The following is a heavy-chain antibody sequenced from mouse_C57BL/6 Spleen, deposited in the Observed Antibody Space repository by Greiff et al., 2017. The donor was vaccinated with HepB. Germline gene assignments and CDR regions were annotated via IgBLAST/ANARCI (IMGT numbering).Heavy chain of an antibody. CDR2: INPGSGGT. V-gene: IGHV1-54*01. Sequence: QVQLQQSGAELVRPGTSVKVSCKASGYAFTNYLIEWVKQRPGQGLEWIGVINPGSGGTNYNEKFKGKATLTADKSSSTAYMQLSSLTSEDSAVYFCARGLAYWYFDVWGTGTTVTVSS. CDR1: GYAFTNYL. J-gene: IGHJ1*03. CDR3: ARGLAYWYFDV. D-gene: IGHD3-3*01.